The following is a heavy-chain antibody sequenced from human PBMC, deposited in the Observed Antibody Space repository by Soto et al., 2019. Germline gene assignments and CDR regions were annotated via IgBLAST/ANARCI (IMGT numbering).Heavy chain of an antibody. CDR3: ARGAPVVNVY. V-gene: IGHV4-30-2*01. CDR1: GGSISSGGHA. CDR2: IYHSGST. J-gene: IGHJ4*02. D-gene: IGHD3-22*01. Sequence: QLQLQESGSGLVKPSQTLSLTCAVSGGSISSGGHAWSWIRQPPGKGLEWIGCIYHSGSTYYNPSLMSRCTISVDRSKNQFSPQQSSVTAADTAVYYCARGAPVVNVYWCEGTLFTVSS.